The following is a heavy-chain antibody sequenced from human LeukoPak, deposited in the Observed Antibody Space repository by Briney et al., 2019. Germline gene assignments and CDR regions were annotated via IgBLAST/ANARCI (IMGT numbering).Heavy chain of an antibody. CDR1: GGSISSGGYY. J-gene: IGHJ4*02. CDR3: ARHAGGIAAAGTRPFDY. V-gene: IGHV4-39*01. Sequence: PSETLSLTCTVSGGSISSGGYYWGWIRQPPGKGLEWIGSIYYSGSTYYNPSLKSRVTMSVDTSKNQFSLKLSSVTAADTAVYYCARHAGGIAAAGTRPFDYWGQGTLVTVSS. CDR2: IYYSGST. D-gene: IGHD6-13*01.